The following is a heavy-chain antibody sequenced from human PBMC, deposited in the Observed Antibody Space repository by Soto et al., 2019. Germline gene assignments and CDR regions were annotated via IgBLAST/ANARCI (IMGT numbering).Heavy chain of an antibody. J-gene: IGHJ4*01. D-gene: IGHD3-22*01. V-gene: IGHV4-31*03. CDR2: IYYGGST. Sequence: PSETLSLTCTVSGGSTSSGGYYWSWIRQHPGKGLEWIGYIYYGGSTYYNPSLKSRATISGDTYKNQFSLKLSSVTAADTAVYYCARGGYYYENSGQNAYDYWGQGILVTVSS. CDR3: ARGGYYYENSGQNAYDY. CDR1: GGSTSSGGYY.